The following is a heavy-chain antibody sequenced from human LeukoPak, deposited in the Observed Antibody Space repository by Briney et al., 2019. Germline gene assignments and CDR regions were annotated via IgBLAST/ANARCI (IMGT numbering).Heavy chain of an antibody. CDR3: ARDLDDSSGSYLDY. J-gene: IGHJ4*02. Sequence: GGSLRLSCAVSGFTFNNFAMHWVRQPPGKGVEWVAVTSYDGGNEYYAESVQGRFTITRDNSKNTLYLQMNSLRGEDTAVYYCARDLDDSSGSYLDYWGQGTLVTVSS. CDR1: GFTFNNFA. CDR2: TSYDGGNE. V-gene: IGHV3-30*03. D-gene: IGHD3-22*01.